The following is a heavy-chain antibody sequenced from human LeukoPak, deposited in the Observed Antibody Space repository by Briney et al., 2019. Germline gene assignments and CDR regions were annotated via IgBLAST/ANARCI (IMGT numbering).Heavy chain of an antibody. V-gene: IGHV3-23*01. CDR1: GFTFSNSW. D-gene: IGHD3-10*01. CDR3: AKGVSGYGSGSPFDY. J-gene: IGHJ4*02. CDR2: ISDSGTST. Sequence: GGSLRLSCAASGFTFSNSWMSWFRQAPGKGLEWVSLISDSGTSTYYPDSVKGRFTISRDNFKNTVYLQMNSLRAEDTAVYYCAKGVSGYGSGSPFDYWGQGTLVTVSS.